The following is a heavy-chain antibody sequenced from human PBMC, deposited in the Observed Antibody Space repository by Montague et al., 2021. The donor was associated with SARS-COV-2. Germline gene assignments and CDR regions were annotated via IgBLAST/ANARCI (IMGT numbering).Heavy chain of an antibody. D-gene: IGHD6-19*01. J-gene: IGHJ4*02. Sequence: PALVKPTPTLTLTCTFSGFSLSTSGMCVSWIRQPPGKALEWLARIDWDDDKYYSTSLKTRLTISKDTSKNQVVLTMTNMGPVDTATYYCARMTVAGIPFDYWGQGTLVTGSS. CDR3: ARMTVAGIPFDY. V-gene: IGHV2-70*11. CDR2: IDWDDDK. CDR1: GFSLSTSGMC.